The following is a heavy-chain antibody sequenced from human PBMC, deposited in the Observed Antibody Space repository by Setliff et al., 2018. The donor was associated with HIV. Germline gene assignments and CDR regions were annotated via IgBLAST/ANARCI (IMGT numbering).Heavy chain of an antibody. V-gene: IGHV1-3*01. D-gene: IGHD6-13*01. J-gene: IGHJ3*02. CDR3: ARDQVAFIAAAGTGECAFDI. CDR2: INAGNGNR. CDR1: GYTFKSYD. Sequence: ASVKVSCKTSGYTFKSYDINWVRQAPGQRPEWMARINAGNGNREYSPKFQGRVTITTDTSTSTAYMELRSLRSDDTAVYYCARDQVAFIAAAGTGECAFDIWGQGTMVTVSS.